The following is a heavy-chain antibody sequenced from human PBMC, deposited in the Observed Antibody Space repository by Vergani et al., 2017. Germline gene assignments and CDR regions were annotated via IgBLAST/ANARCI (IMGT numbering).Heavy chain of an antibody. Sequence: QVQLVESGAGVVQPGGSMRLSCSASGLTLSSYGVHWVRQAPGRGLESVTFTRPHEDGAFYSASVRGRFTVSRDNSKNTLYLEMNRLNVDDTAIYYCGKTQGTVVGTWWFDPWGQGTPVTVSS. CDR3: GKTQGTVVGTWWFDP. CDR1: GLTLSSYG. CDR2: TRPHEDGA. V-gene: IGHV3-30*02. D-gene: IGHD1-7*01. J-gene: IGHJ5*02.